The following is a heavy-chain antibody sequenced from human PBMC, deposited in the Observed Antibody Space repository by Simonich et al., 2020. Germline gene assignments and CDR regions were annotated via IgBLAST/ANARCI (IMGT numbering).Heavy chain of an antibody. CDR2: INHSGSP. D-gene: IGHD1-1*01. CDR3: ARGKGWKNAFDI. V-gene: IGHV4-34*01. Sequence: QVQLQQWGAGLLKPSETLSPTCAVYGGSFGGYYWSWIRQPPGKGVEWIGEINHSGSPNSNPSLKGRVTISVDTSKNQFSLKLSSVTAADTAVYYCARGKGWKNAFDIWGQGTMVTVSS. CDR1: GGSFGGYY. J-gene: IGHJ3*02.